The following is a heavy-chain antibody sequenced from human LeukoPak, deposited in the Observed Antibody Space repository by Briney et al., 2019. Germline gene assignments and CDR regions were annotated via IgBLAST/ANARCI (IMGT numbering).Heavy chain of an antibody. CDR1: GFTFSSYE. CDR2: ISSSSTTI. V-gene: IGHV3-48*01. J-gene: IGHJ4*02. D-gene: IGHD3-9*01. CDR3: ARATTYDILTGYFDY. Sequence: GGSLRLSCAASGFTFSSYEMNWGRQAPGKGLEGVSYISSSSTTIYYADSVKGRFTISRDNAKNSVYLQLTSLRAEDTAVYYCARATTYDILTGYFDYWGQGTLVTVSS.